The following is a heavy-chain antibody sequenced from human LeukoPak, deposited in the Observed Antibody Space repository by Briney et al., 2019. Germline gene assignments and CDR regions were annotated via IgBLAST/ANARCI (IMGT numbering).Heavy chain of an antibody. V-gene: IGHV1-3*01. CDR3: ARDGVRGVSPDY. J-gene: IGHJ4*02. CDR1: GYTFTSYA. D-gene: IGHD3-10*01. Sequence: ASVKVSCKASGYTFTSYAMHWVRQAPGQRLEWMGWINAGNGNTKYSQKFQGRVTITRDTSASTAYMELSSLRSEDTAVYYCARDGVRGVSPDYWGQGTLVTVSS. CDR2: INAGNGNT.